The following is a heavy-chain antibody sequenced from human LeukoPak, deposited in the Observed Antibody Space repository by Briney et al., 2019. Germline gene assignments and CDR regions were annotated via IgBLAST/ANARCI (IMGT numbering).Heavy chain of an antibody. J-gene: IGHJ3*02. CDR1: GFTFSSYS. D-gene: IGHD3-22*01. Sequence: PWGSVRLSCAASGFTFSSYSMNWVRQAPGKGLEWVSSISSSSSYIYYADSVKGRFTISRDNAKNSLYLQMNSLRAEDTAVYYCARDSLHYDSSGYYYGAFDIWGQGTMVTVSS. CDR3: ARDSLHYDSSGYYYGAFDI. CDR2: ISSSSSYI. V-gene: IGHV3-21*01.